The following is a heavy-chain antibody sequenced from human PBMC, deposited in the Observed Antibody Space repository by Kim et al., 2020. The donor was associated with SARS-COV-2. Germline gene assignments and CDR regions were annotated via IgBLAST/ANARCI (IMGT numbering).Heavy chain of an antibody. CDR3: ARGYYGSGSYYEPRYYFDY. CDR2: IYHSGST. J-gene: IGHJ4*02. D-gene: IGHD3-10*01. V-gene: IGHV4-38-2*02. Sequence: SETLSLTCTVSGYSISSGYYWGWIRQPPGKGLEWIGSIYHSGSTYYNPSLKSRVTISVDTSKNQFSLKLSSVTAADTAVYYCARGYYGSGSYYEPRYYFDYWGQGTLVTVSS. CDR1: GYSISSGYY.